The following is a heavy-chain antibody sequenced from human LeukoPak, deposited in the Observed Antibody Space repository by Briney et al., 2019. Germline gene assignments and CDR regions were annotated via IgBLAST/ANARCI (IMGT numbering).Heavy chain of an antibody. J-gene: IGHJ3*02. CDR1: GFTFSSYS. CDR2: ISSSSSTI. V-gene: IGHV3-48*01. D-gene: IGHD3-16*01. CDR3: ARERDPGITNAFDI. Sequence: GGSLRLSCAASGFTFSSYSMNWVRQAPGKGLEWVSYISSSSSTIYYADSVKGRFTISRDNAKNSLYLQMNSLRGEDTAVYYCARERDPGITNAFDIWGQGTMVTVSS.